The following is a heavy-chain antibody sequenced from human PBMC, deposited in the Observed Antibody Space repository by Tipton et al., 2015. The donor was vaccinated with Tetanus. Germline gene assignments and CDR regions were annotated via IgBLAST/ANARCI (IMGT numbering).Heavy chain of an antibody. V-gene: IGHV3-23*01. Sequence: SLRLSCAATGFTFKSYTMNWVRQAPGNGLEWAAAISGSRLTPYYADSVKGRFTISRDNSKNTLSLQLNSLRAGDTAIYYCAKEALGVLNLWGKGATVIVSS. CDR1: GFTFKSYT. D-gene: IGHD1-14*01. CDR3: AKEALGVLNL. CDR2: ISGSRLTP. J-gene: IGHJ6*04.